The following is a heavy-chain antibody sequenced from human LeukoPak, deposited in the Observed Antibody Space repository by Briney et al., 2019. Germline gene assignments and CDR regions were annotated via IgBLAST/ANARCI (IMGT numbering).Heavy chain of an antibody. CDR3: ARIQGYSSSWYLGFDY. J-gene: IGHJ4*02. V-gene: IGHV4-30-4*08. Sequence: SETLSLTCTVSGGSISSGDYYWSWIRQPPGKGPEWIGYIYYSGSTYYNPSLKSRVTISVDTSKNQFSLKLSSVTAADTAVYYCARIQGYSSSWYLGFDYWGQGTLVTVSS. CDR2: IYYSGST. D-gene: IGHD6-13*01. CDR1: GGSISSGDYY.